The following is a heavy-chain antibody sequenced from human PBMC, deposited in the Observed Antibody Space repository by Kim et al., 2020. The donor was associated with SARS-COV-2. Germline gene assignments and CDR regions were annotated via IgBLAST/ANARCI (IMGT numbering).Heavy chain of an antibody. V-gene: IGHV4-4*07. J-gene: IGHJ5*01. CDR3: ARGTSYFASGALRGVDA. Sequence: SETLSLTCTVSGASISDYYWTWIRQPAGKGLEWIGRVFASGSTDYNPSLKSRVTLSIDTSKKHFSLRLSSVTAADTAVYFCARGTSYFASGALRGVDAWG. CDR1: GASISDYY. D-gene: IGHD3-10*01. CDR2: VFASGST.